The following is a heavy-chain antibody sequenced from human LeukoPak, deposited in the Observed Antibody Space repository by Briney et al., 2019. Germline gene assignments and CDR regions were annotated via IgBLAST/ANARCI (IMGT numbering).Heavy chain of an antibody. D-gene: IGHD3-22*01. CDR3: ARVAMIVAKSNDN. V-gene: IGHV3-48*04. CDR1: GFTFSSYS. CDR2: ISRGGRTV. Sequence: GGSLRLSCAASGFTFSSYSMNWVRQAPGKGLDWVAYISRGGRTVDYADSVKGRFTISRDSAKNALYLQMNSLRAEDTAVYYCARVAMIVAKSNDNWGQGSLVTVSS. J-gene: IGHJ4*02.